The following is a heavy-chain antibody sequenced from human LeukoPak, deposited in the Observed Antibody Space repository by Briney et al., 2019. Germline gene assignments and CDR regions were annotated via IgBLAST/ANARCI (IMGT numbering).Heavy chain of an antibody. J-gene: IGHJ6*04. Sequence: SQTLSLTCAISGDSVSSNSAAWNWIRQSPSRGLEWLGRTYYRSKWYNDYAVSVKSRITINPDTSKNLFSLQLNSVTPEDTAVYYCARDRWFGELLSPYYYYGMDVWGKGTTVTVSS. CDR1: GDSVSSNSAA. CDR2: TYYRSKWYN. D-gene: IGHD3-10*01. CDR3: ARDRWFGELLSPYYYYGMDV. V-gene: IGHV6-1*01.